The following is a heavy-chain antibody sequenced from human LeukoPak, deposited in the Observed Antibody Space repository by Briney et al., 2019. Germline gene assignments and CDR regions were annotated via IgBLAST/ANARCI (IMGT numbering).Heavy chain of an antibody. D-gene: IGHD6-13*01. J-gene: IGHJ4*02. Sequence: GGSLRLSCAASGVTFSSYGMHWVRQAPGKGLEWVAVISYDGSNKYYADSVKGRFTISRDNSKNTLYLQMNSLRAEDTAVYYCAKDRRALYSIAAAGTFDYWGQGTLVTVSS. CDR2: ISYDGSNK. V-gene: IGHV3-30*18. CDR1: GVTFSSYG. CDR3: AKDRRALYSIAAAGTFDY.